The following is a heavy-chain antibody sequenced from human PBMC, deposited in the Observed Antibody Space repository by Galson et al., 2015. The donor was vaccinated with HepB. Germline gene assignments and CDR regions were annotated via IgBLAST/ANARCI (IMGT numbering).Heavy chain of an antibody. CDR2: ISGGGGNT. V-gene: IGHV3-23*01. CDR3: AKRARMVYLTPYYFDF. J-gene: IGHJ4*02. CDR1: GFTFINYA. Sequence: SLRLSCAASGFTFINYAMAWVRQAPGKGLEWVSDISGGGGNTHYADSVKGRFTISRDNSKNTLYLQIDSLRAEDTAIYYCAKRARMVYLTPYYFDFWGQGTLVTVSS. D-gene: IGHD2-8*01.